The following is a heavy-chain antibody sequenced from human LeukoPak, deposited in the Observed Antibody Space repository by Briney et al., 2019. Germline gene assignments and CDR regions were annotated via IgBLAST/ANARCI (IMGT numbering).Heavy chain of an antibody. CDR1: GYTFIGYY. CDR3: ARGVAGYWYFDL. D-gene: IGHD3-3*01. Sequence: ASVKVSCKASGYTFIGYYMHWVRQAPGQGLEWMGWINPNSGDTKYAQKFQGRVTMTRDTSISTAYMELSRLRSDDTAVYYCARGVAGYWYFDLWGRGTLVTVSS. J-gene: IGHJ2*01. V-gene: IGHV1-2*02. CDR2: INPNSGDT.